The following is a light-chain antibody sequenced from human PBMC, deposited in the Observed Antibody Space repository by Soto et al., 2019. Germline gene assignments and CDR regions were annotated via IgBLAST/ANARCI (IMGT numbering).Light chain of an antibody. J-gene: IGKJ5*01. CDR3: QQRSNWPTIT. V-gene: IGKV3-11*01. Sequence: EIVLTQSPATLSLSPGERDTLSCRASQSVGSYLAWYQQKPGQAPRPLIYDASNKATGIPARFSGRGSETDFTLTISSLEPEDFAVYYCQQRSNWPTITFGQGTRLEIK. CDR1: QSVGSY. CDR2: DAS.